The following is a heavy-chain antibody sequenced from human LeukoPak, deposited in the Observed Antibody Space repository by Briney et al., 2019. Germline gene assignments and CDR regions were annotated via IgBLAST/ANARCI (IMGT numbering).Heavy chain of an antibody. J-gene: IGHJ4*02. CDR3: ARDASVGAAYLDL. CDR2: IRYDRSEN. V-gene: IGHV3-30*02. Sequence: GGSLRLSCAASRFVFSSSGMHWVRQAPGKGLEWVAFIRYDRSENYYADSVKGRFTISRDNSKKTLSLQMTTLRPDDTAVYYCARDASVGAAYLDLWGQGALVAVSS. D-gene: IGHD2-15*01. CDR1: RFVFSSSG.